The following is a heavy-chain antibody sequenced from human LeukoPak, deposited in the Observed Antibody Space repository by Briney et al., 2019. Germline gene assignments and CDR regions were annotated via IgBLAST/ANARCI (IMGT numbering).Heavy chain of an antibody. V-gene: IGHV3-7*01. CDR1: GGSISSYY. Sequence: PSETLSLTCTVSGGSISSYYWSWIRQPPGKGLEWVASIKQDGSEKYYVDSVKGRFTISRDNAKNSLYLQMNSLRAEDTAVYYCARNPGTTLDYWGQGTLVTVSS. CDR3: ARNPGTTLDY. CDR2: IKQDGSEK. J-gene: IGHJ4*02. D-gene: IGHD1-7*01.